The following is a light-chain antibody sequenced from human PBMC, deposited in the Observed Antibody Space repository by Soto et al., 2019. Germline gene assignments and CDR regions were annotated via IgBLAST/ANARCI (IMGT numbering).Light chain of an antibody. Sequence: EIVLMQSPDTLSLSPGERATLSCMASQSVSNYLAWYQQKRGQAPRLLIYDASNRATGIPDRFSGSGSGTDFTLTISRLEPEDFAVYYCQQYGSSPRTFGQGTRLEIK. V-gene: IGKV3-20*01. CDR1: QSVSNY. CDR2: DAS. J-gene: IGKJ5*01. CDR3: QQYGSSPRT.